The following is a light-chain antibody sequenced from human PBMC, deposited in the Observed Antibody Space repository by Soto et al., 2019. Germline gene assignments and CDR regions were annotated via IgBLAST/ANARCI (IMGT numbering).Light chain of an antibody. Sequence: QSALTQPRSVSGSPGQSVTISCTGTSSDVGGYNYVSWYQHNPGKAPKLIIYEVSKRPSGLSTRFSGSKSGNTASLTISGLQAEDEADYYCCSYTSSSTWVFGGGTKVTVL. J-gene: IGLJ3*02. CDR2: EVS. CDR3: CSYTSSSTWV. V-gene: IGLV2-11*01. CDR1: SSDVGGYNY.